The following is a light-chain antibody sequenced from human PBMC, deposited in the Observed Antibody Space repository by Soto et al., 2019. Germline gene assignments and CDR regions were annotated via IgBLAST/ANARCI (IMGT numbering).Light chain of an antibody. J-gene: IGLJ1*01. CDR2: EVS. CDR1: SSDVGGYKY. Sequence: QSVLTQPASVSGSPGQSITISCTGTSSDVGGYKYVSWHQLHPGKAPKLIIYEVSNRPSGVSNRFSGSKSGNTASLTISGLQAEDEADYYCSSYSRSTAYVFGNGTKLTVL. V-gene: IGLV2-14*01. CDR3: SSYSRSTAYV.